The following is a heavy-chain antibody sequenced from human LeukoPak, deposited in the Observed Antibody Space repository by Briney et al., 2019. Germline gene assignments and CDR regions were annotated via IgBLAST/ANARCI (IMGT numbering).Heavy chain of an antibody. D-gene: IGHD6-13*01. CDR2: MSASGST. CDR1: GGSMTHSY. Sequence: PSETLSLTRTVSGGSMTHSYWGWIRQPAGRGLEWIGRMSASGSTNYNPSLKSRVTMSVDTSKKQFSLKLSSVTAADTAVYYCARETGTGYSRSRYDYWGQGTLVTVSS. CDR3: ARETGTGYSRSRYDY. J-gene: IGHJ4*02. V-gene: IGHV4-4*07.